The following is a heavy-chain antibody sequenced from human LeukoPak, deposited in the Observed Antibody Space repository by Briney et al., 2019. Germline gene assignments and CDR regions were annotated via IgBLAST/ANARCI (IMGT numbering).Heavy chain of an antibody. Sequence: GALRLSCAASGFTFPSYTMNWVRQAPGKGLEWISYISGNSNNIFYADSVKGRFTVSRDNVKNAPYLQLSGLRVEDTAVYYCVRDHYYDASGSDWGQGTLVTVSS. J-gene: IGHJ4*02. D-gene: IGHD3-22*01. CDR2: ISGNSNNI. V-gene: IGHV3-48*01. CDR3: VRDHYYDASGSD. CDR1: GFTFPSYT.